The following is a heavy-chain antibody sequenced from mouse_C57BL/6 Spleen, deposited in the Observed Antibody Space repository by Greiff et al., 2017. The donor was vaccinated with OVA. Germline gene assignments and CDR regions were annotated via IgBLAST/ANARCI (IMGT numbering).Heavy chain of an antibody. CDR1: GFTFSSYA. J-gene: IGHJ2*01. CDR2: ISSGGDYI. V-gene: IGHV5-9-1*02. CDR3: TREGYDDGLPVLFDY. D-gene: IGHD2-2*01. Sequence: EVQLVESGEGLVKPGGSLKLSCAASGFTFSSYAMSWVRQTPEKRLEWVAYISSGGDYIYYADTVKGRFTISRDNARNTLYLQMSSLKSEDTAMYYCTREGYDDGLPVLFDYWGQGTTLTVSS.